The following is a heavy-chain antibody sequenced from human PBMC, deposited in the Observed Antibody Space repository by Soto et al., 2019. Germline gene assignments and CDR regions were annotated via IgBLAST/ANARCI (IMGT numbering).Heavy chain of an antibody. V-gene: IGHV4-59*01. CDR3: ARGGGRDGYNFNPHTDAFDI. Sequence: PSETLSLTCTVSGGSISSYYWSWIRQPPGKGLEWIGYIYYSGSTNYNPSLKSRVTISVDTSKNQFSLKLSSVTAADTAVYYCARGGGRDGYNFNPHTDAFDIWGQGTMVTVSS. CDR2: IYYSGST. CDR1: GGSISSYY. J-gene: IGHJ3*02. D-gene: IGHD5-12*01.